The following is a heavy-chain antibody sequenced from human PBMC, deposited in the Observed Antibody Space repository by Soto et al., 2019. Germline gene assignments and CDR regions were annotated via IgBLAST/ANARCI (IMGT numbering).Heavy chain of an antibody. D-gene: IGHD3-22*01. V-gene: IGHV3-23*01. J-gene: IGHJ4*02. CDR1: GITFSDFT. Sequence: PGGSLRLSCAASGITFSDFTMGWLRQTTTKGLEWVSTISGRGDEVYYADSVKGRFTISRDNSRSTLYLQMNSLRAEDTAIYFCAKEYFYDRSFDYWGQGVLVTVSS. CDR3: AKEYFYDRSFDY. CDR2: ISGRGDEV.